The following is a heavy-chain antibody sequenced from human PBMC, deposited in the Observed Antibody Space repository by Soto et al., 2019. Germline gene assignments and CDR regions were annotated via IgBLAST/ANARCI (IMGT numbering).Heavy chain of an antibody. Sequence: QVQLQESGPGLVKPSQTLSLTCTVSGDSISRGGYYWNWIRQHPRKGLEWIGYIYHSGSTNYNPSHKSRVTISVDTSKNQLSLELSSVTAADTAIYYCARDGAGAYGLGWFDPWGQGILVTVSS. V-gene: IGHV4-31*03. J-gene: IGHJ5*02. D-gene: IGHD2-21*01. CDR1: GDSISRGGYY. CDR2: IYHSGST. CDR3: ARDGAGAYGLGWFDP.